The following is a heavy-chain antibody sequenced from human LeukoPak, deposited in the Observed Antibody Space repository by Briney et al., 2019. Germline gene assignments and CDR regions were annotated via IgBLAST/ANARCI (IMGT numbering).Heavy chain of an antibody. CDR2: INHSGST. CDR3: ARGSSSWLGGWFDP. CDR1: GGSFSGYY. D-gene: IGHD6-13*01. Sequence: SETLSLTCAVYGGSFSGYYWSWIRQPPGKGLEWIGEINHSGSTNYNPSLKSRVTISVDTSKNQFSLKLSSVTAADTAVYYCARGSSSWLGGWFDPWGQGTLVTVSS. V-gene: IGHV4-34*01. J-gene: IGHJ5*02.